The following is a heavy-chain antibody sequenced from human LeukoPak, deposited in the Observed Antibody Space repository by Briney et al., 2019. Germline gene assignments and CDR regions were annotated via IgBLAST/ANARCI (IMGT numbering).Heavy chain of an antibody. J-gene: IGHJ6*03. Sequence: ASGKVSCKASSYTFTSYGISWVRQAPGQGLEWMGWISVYNGNTNYAQKLQGRVTMTTDTSTSTAYMELRSLRSDDTAVYYCARVVARPYYYYYMDVWGKGTTVTVSS. V-gene: IGHV1-18*01. CDR1: SYTFTSYG. CDR3: ARVVARPYYYYYMDV. CDR2: ISVYNGNT. D-gene: IGHD2-15*01.